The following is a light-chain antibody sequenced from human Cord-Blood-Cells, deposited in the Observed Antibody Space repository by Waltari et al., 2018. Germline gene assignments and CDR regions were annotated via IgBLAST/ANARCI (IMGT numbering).Light chain of an antibody. J-gene: IGKJ2*03. CDR3: QQSYSTQYS. Sequence: NQITQSPSSLSSSGRDKITITCRASQSISSYLNWYQQKPGKAPKLLIYAASSLQSGVPSRFSGSGSGTDFTLTISSLQPEDFATYYCQQSYSTQYSFGQGTKVEIK. CDR1: QSISSY. CDR2: AAS. V-gene: IGKV1-39*01.